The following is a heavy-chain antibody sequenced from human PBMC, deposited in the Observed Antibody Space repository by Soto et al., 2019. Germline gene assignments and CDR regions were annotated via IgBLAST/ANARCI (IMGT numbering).Heavy chain of an antibody. J-gene: IGHJ4*02. CDR3: AREPLRLGELSFFYFDY. D-gene: IGHD3-16*02. V-gene: IGHV4-4*07. CDR1: GGSISSYY. CDR2: IYTSGST. Sequence: SETLSLTCTVSGGSISSYYWSWIRQPAGKGLEWIGRIYTSGSTNYNPSLKSRVTMSVDTSKNQFSLKLSSVTAADTAVYYCAREPLRLGELSFFYFDYWGQGTLETVSS.